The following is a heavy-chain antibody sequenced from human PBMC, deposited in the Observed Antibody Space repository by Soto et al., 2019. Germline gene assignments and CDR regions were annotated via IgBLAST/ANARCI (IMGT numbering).Heavy chain of an antibody. Sequence: GGSLRLSCAASGFTVNTNYLTWVRQAPGKGLKWVSVLYPNGRAFYSDSVKGRFTISTDNSQNSVYLQLNTLRADDTAIYYCARGLGREYQDNRNYFHLDYWGQGTLVTVSS. D-gene: IGHD1-20*01. CDR1: GFTVNTNY. J-gene: IGHJ4*02. CDR2: LYPNGRA. V-gene: IGHV3-53*01. CDR3: ARGLGREYQDNRNYFHLDY.